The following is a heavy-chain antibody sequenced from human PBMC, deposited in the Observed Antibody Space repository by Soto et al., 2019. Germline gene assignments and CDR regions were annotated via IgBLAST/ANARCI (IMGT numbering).Heavy chain of an antibody. D-gene: IGHD7-27*01. CDR3: VSPGATYYFDY. CDR1: GFTVSSNY. CDR2: IKQDGSEK. Sequence: GGSLRLSCAASGFTVSSNYMSWVRQAPGKGLEWVANIKQDGSEKYYVDSVKGRFTISRDNAKNSLYLQMNSLRAEDTAVYYCVSPGATYYFDYWGQGTLVTVSS. V-gene: IGHV3-7*01. J-gene: IGHJ4*02.